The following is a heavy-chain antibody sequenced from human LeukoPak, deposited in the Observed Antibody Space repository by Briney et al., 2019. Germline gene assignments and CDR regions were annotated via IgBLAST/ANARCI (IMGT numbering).Heavy chain of an antibody. V-gene: IGHV3-33*01. Sequence: GGSLRLSCAASGFTFSSYGMHWVRQAPGKGLEWVAVIWYDGSNKYYADSVKGRFTISRDNSKNTLYLQMNSLRAEDTAVYYCARGSSGDYGFDYWSQGTLVTVSS. J-gene: IGHJ4*02. CDR1: GFTFSSYG. CDR3: ARGSSGDYGFDY. CDR2: IWYDGSNK. D-gene: IGHD4-17*01.